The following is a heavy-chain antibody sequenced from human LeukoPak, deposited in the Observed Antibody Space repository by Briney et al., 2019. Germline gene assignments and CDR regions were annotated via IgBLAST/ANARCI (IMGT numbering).Heavy chain of an antibody. V-gene: IGHV3-21*01. CDR3: ARARGGSSSWYGYYYYYMDV. Sequence: SGGSLRLSCAASGFTFSSYNMNWVRQAPGKGLEWVSSITSGSSYIYYADSVKGRFTISRDNAKNSLYLQMNSLRAEDTAVYYCARARGGSSSWYGYYYYYMDVWGKGTTVTISS. D-gene: IGHD6-13*01. J-gene: IGHJ6*03. CDR2: ITSGSSYI. CDR1: GFTFSSYN.